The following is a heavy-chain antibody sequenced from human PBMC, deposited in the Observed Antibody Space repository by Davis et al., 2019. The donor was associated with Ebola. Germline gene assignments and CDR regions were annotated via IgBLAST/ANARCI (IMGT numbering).Heavy chain of an antibody. CDR3: ARGGLASTSSDFYYYYYGMDV. D-gene: IGHD6-6*01. Sequence: MPSETLSLTCAVSGGSISSSNWWSWVRQPPGKGLEWIGEIYHSGSTNYNPSLKSRVTISVDKSKNQFSLKLSSVTAADTAVYYCARGGLASTSSDFYYYYYGMDVWGRGTTVTVSS. CDR1: GGSISSSNW. J-gene: IGHJ6*02. CDR2: IYHSGST. V-gene: IGHV4-4*02.